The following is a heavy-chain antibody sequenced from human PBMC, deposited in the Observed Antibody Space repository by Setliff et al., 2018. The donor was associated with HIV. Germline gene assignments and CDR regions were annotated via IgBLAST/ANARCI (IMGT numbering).Heavy chain of an antibody. J-gene: IGHJ4*02. CDR1: GFTFSSYA. CDR2: ISGSGGST. V-gene: IGHV3-23*01. D-gene: IGHD3-22*01. CDR3: AKAFSDYSSGYYLCGVFDY. Sequence: GGSLRLSCAASGFTFSSYAMSWVRQAPGKGLEWVSAISGSGGSTYYADSVKGRCTISRDNSKNTLYLQMNSLRAEDTAVYYCAKAFSDYSSGYYLCGVFDYWGQGTLVTVSS.